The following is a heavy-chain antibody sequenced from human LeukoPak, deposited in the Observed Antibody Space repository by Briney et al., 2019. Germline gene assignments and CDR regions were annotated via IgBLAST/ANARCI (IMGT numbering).Heavy chain of an antibody. D-gene: IGHD2-15*01. CDR2: IRYDGSNK. CDR1: GFTFSSYG. CDR3: ARDWCSGGSCYSNAFDI. J-gene: IGHJ3*02. Sequence: GGSLRLSCAASGFTFSSYGMHWVRQAPGKGLEWVAFIRYDGSNKYYADSVKGRFTISRDNSKNTLYLQMNSLRAEDTAVYYCARDWCSGGSCYSNAFDIWGQGTMVTVSS. V-gene: IGHV3-30*02.